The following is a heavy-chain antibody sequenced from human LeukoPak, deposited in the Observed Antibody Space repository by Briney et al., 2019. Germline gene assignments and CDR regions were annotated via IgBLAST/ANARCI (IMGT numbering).Heavy chain of an antibody. CDR2: ISYDGSNE. V-gene: IGHV3-30-3*01. D-gene: IGHD3-10*01. CDR1: GFTFNNYA. CDR3: GRDWARSGDY. J-gene: IGHJ4*02. Sequence: QPGRSLRLSCVASGFTFNNYAMQWVRQAPGKGLEWVALISYDGSNEFYADSVKGRFTISRDKSKNTLYLQMNGLRAEDTAVYYCGRDWARSGDYWGQGILVTVSS.